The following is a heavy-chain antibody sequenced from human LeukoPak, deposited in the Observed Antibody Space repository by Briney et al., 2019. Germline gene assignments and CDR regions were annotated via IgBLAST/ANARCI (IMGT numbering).Heavy chain of an antibody. Sequence: PSETLSLTCSVSGGSVSSGSYYWSWIRQPAGKGLEWIGRIYTGGSTNYNPSLKSRVTISVDTSKNQFSLKLNSVTAADTAVYYCARDLRPLRFLEWSAFDIWGQGTMVTVSS. D-gene: IGHD3-3*01. J-gene: IGHJ3*02. V-gene: IGHV4-61*02. CDR2: IYTGGST. CDR3: ARDLRPLRFLEWSAFDI. CDR1: GGSVSSGSYY.